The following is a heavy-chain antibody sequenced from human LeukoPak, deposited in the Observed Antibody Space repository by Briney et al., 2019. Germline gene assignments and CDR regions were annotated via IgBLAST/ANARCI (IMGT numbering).Heavy chain of an antibody. D-gene: IGHD6-13*01. CDR2: ISGSGGST. Sequence: PGGSLRLSCAASGFTFSSYGMHWVRQAPGKGLEWVSAISGSGGSTYYADSVKGRFTISRDNSKNTLYLQMNGLRAEDTAVYYCAKDRDSSSWAEYFQHWGQGTLVTVSS. V-gene: IGHV3-23*01. CDR3: AKDRDSSSWAEYFQH. J-gene: IGHJ1*01. CDR1: GFTFSSYG.